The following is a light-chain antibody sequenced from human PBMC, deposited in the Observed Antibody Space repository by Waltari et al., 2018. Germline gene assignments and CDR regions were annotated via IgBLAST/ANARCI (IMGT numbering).Light chain of an antibody. CDR2: SAS. CDR3: QQYNNWPPIT. CDR1: QYVSTT. V-gene: IGKV3-15*01. Sequence: TVMKQAPATLSVVPGYRDTLSCRASQYVSTTLAWSQQNPGQSPRLLIYSASARATGVPARFGGSGSGTQFTLTINSVQSEDVALYYCQQYNNWPPITFGQGTRVQIK. J-gene: IGKJ5*01.